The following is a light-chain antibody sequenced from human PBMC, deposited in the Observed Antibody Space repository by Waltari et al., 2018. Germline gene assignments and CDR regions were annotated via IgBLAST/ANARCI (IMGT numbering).Light chain of an antibody. J-gene: IGKJ1*01. V-gene: IGKV1-5*03. CDR1: QTISNW. Sequence: DVQMTQSPSTLSASVGDRVTITCRASQTISNWLAWYQQKPGKAPTLLIYKASSLQGGVPSRFSGSGSGAEFTLTISSLQPDDFATYYCHQYNAYPWTFGQGTKVE. CDR2: KAS. CDR3: HQYNAYPWT.